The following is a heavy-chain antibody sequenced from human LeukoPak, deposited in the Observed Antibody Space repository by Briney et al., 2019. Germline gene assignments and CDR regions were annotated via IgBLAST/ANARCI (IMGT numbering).Heavy chain of an antibody. CDR1: GFTVSRNY. CDR3: ASSSSWHGGVDY. CDR2: IYSGGST. V-gene: IGHV3-66*01. D-gene: IGHD6-13*01. Sequence: PGGSLRLSCAASGFTVSRNYMSWVRQAPGKGLEWVSVIYSGGSTYYADSVKGRFTVSRDNAKNSLYLQMNSLRAEDTAVYYCASSSSWHGGVDYWGQGTLVTVPS. J-gene: IGHJ4*02.